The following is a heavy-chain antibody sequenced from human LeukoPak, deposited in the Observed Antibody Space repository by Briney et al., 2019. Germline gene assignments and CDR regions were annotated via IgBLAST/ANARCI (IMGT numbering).Heavy chain of an antibody. CDR2: ISGSGGST. Sequence: GGSLRHSCAASGFTFSSYSMNWVRQAPGKGLEWVSAISGSGGSTYYADSVKGRFTVSRDNSKSTLYLQMNSLRAEDTAVYYCANDGAYYDSNTDAFDIWGQGTMVTVSS. CDR3: ANDGAYYDSNTDAFDI. J-gene: IGHJ3*02. CDR1: GFTFSSYS. D-gene: IGHD3-22*01. V-gene: IGHV3-23*01.